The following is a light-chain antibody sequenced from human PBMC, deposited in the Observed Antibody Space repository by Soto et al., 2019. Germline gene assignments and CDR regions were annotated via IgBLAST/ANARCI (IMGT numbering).Light chain of an antibody. J-gene: IGKJ2*02. CDR1: QCISSY. Sequence: DIQMTQSPSSLSVSVEDRVTITCRASQCISSYLNWYQQKEGKAPKLLISSASSLQSGVPSRFSGSGSGTGFTLTISSLQPEDFATYYCQQSYSTPWTFGQGTKLEIK. V-gene: IGKV1-39*01. CDR2: SAS. CDR3: QQSYSTPWT.